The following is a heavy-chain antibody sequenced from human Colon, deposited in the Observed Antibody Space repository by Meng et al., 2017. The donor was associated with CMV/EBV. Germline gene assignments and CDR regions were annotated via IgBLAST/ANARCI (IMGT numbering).Heavy chain of an antibody. J-gene: IGHJ4*02. CDR1: ADSFTGYH. Sequence: VQLQQWGAEVLKPSATLSLTHTVSADSFTGYHWTRIRQPPGKGPEWIGEINYRGSIHYNPSLESRVTISLDMSTNQLSLKLNSVTAADTAVYYCVRGNWVSDFWGQGTLVTVSS. CDR3: VRGNWVSDF. V-gene: IGHV4-34*01. D-gene: IGHD7-27*01. CDR2: INYRGSI.